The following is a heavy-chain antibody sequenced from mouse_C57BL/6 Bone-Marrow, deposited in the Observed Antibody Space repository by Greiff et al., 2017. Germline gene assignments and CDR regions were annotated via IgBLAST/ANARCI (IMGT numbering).Heavy chain of an antibody. D-gene: IGHD2-5*01. Sequence: EVQGVESGGGLVKPGGSLKLSCAASGFTFSSYAMSWVRQTPEKRLEWVATISDGGSYTYYPDNVKGRFTISRDNAKNNLYLQMSHLKSEDTAMYYDARTRGSYYSNYEAMDYWGQGTSVTVSS. J-gene: IGHJ4*01. CDR1: GFTFSSYA. V-gene: IGHV5-4*01. CDR2: ISDGGSYT. CDR3: ARTRGSYYSNYEAMDY.